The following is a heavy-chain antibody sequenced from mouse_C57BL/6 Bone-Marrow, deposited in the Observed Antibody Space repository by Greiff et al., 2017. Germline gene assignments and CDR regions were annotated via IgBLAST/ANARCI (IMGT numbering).Heavy chain of an antibody. D-gene: IGHD1-1*01. V-gene: IGHV5-6*01. CDR3: ASYYYGSSG. Sequence: EVMLVESGGDLVKPGGSLKLSCAASGFTFSSYGMSWVRQTPDKRLEWVGTISSGGSYTYYPDSVKGRFTISRDNAKNTLYLQMSSLKSEDTAMYYCASYYYGSSGWGQGTLVTVSA. J-gene: IGHJ3*01. CDR2: ISSGGSYT. CDR1: GFTFSSYG.